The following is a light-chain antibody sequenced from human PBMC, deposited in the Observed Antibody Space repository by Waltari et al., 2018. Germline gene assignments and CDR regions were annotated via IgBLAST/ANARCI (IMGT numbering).Light chain of an antibody. Sequence: QTVVTQEPSFYVSPGGAVTPTCGLTSGSGSATNFPSWYQQTPGQPPRALMYYIDSRTSGVPNRFSGSIIGDKAALTITGAQADDESDYYCALYVHSGLWIFGGGTRLTVL. CDR3: ALYVHSGLWI. CDR2: YID. V-gene: IGLV8-61*01. J-gene: IGLJ2*01. CDR1: SGSGSATNF.